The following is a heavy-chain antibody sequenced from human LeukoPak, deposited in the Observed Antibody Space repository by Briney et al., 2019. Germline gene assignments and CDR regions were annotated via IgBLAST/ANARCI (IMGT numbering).Heavy chain of an antibody. Sequence: SQTLSLTCAISGDSVSSNSAAWNWIRQSPSRGLEWLGRTYYRSKWYNDYAVSVKSRITINPDTSKNQFSLQLNSVTPEDTAVYYCARASGYESIYHYYGMDVWGQGTTVTVSS. CDR1: GDSVSSNSAA. J-gene: IGHJ6*02. CDR2: TYYRSKWYN. D-gene: IGHD5-12*01. V-gene: IGHV6-1*01. CDR3: ARASGYESIYHYYGMDV.